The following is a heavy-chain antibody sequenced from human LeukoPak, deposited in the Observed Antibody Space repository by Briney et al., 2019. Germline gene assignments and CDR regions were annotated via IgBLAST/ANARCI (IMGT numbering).Heavy chain of an antibody. CDR1: GFTFSSYL. CDR3: ARLWELSHYFDY. D-gene: IGHD1-26*01. CDR2: IKHDGSGK. V-gene: IGHV3-7*05. J-gene: IGHJ4*02. Sequence: GGSLRLSCAASGFTFSSYLMTWVRQAPGKGLEWVANIKHDGSGKYYMDSVKGRFTIPRDNAKNSLYLQMNSLRAEDTAVYYCARLWELSHYFDYWGQGTLVTVSS.